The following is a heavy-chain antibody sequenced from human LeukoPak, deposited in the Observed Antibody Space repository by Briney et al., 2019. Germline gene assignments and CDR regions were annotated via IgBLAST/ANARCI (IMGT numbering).Heavy chain of an antibody. CDR1: GGSISSGGYY. Sequence: SQTLSLTCTVSGGSISSGGYYWSWIRQHPGKGLEWIGYIYYSGCTYYNPSLKSRVTISADTSKNQFSLKLSSVTAADTAVYYCARTTQLPERGDAFDIWGQGTMVTVSS. D-gene: IGHD2-2*01. J-gene: IGHJ3*02. CDR3: ARTTQLPERGDAFDI. CDR2: IYYSGCT. V-gene: IGHV4-31*03.